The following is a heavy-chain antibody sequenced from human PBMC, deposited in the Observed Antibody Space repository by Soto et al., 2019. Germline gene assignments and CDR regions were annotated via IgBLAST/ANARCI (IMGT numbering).Heavy chain of an antibody. V-gene: IGHV3-21*01. J-gene: IGHJ6*02. CDR2: ISSSSYI. D-gene: IGHD6-13*01. CDR1: GFTFSSYS. Sequence: GGSLRLSCAASGFTFSSYSMNWVRQAPGKGLEWVSSISSSSYIYYADSVKGRFTISRDNAKNSLYLQMNSLRAEDTAVYYCARDKAAAGTLVEYGMDVWGQGTTVTVSS. CDR3: ARDKAAAGTLVEYGMDV.